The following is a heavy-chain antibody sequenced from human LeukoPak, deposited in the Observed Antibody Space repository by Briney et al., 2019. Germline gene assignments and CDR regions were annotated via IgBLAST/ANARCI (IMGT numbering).Heavy chain of an antibody. CDR1: GGTFSSYA. Sequence: SVKVSCKASGGTFSSYAISWVRQAPGQGLEWMGGIIPIFGTANYAQKFQGRVTITADESTSTAYMEPSSLRSEDTAVYYCARAPRYCSGGSCYLDAFDIWGQGTMVTVSS. D-gene: IGHD2-15*01. CDR2: IIPIFGTA. V-gene: IGHV1-69*01. CDR3: ARAPRYCSGGSCYLDAFDI. J-gene: IGHJ3*02.